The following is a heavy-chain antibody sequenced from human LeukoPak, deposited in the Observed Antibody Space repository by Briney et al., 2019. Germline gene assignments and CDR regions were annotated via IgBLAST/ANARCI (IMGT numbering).Heavy chain of an antibody. J-gene: IGHJ4*02. Sequence: GGSLRLSCAASGFTVSSNYMSWVRQAPGKGLDWVSVIYSGGNTYYADSVKGRFTISRDNSKNTLYLQMNSLRAEDTAVYYCARRVATDFYFDHWGQGTLVTVSS. CDR3: ARRVATDFYFDH. CDR2: IYSGGNT. CDR1: GFTVSSNY. D-gene: IGHD5-12*01. V-gene: IGHV3-66*04.